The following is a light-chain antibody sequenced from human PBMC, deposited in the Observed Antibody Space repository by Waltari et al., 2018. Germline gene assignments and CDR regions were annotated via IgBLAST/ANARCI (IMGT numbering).Light chain of an antibody. V-gene: IGLV2-14*04. CDR3: SSYTTTNTFV. CDR1: TTDVGAYDF. J-gene: IGLJ1*01. Sequence: CTGSTTDVGAYDFVAWYQQHPGKAPQLMVFDVTHRPSGISNRFSGSKSGDTASLTISGLQAEDEAYYYCSSYTTTNTFVFGTGTNVTVV. CDR2: DVT.